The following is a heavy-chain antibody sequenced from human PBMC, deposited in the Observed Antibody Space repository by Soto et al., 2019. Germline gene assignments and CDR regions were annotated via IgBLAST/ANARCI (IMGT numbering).Heavy chain of an antibody. D-gene: IGHD6-6*01. J-gene: IGHJ4*02. Sequence: QVQLVQSGAEVQKPGASVKVSCKASGYTFTDYYLHWVRQAPGQGLECMGWINPNNGDTNYAQKFQGRVTMIRDTSISTAYMEVSRLGSDDTAVYYCARAVSFITPRPDYWGQGTLVTVSS. CDR3: ARAVSFITPRPDY. CDR1: GYTFTDYY. CDR2: INPNNGDT. V-gene: IGHV1-2*02.